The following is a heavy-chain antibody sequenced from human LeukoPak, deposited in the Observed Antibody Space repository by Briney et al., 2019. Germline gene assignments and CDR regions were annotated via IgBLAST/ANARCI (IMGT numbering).Heavy chain of an antibody. CDR1: GFTFSSYW. Sequence: GGSLRLSCAASGFTFSSYWMSWVRQAPGKGLEWVANIKQDGSEKYYVDSVKGRFTISRDNSKNTLYLQMNSLRAEDTAVYYCAKDRLLTYYYGSGSLIEYWGQGTLVTVSS. V-gene: IGHV3-7*01. J-gene: IGHJ4*02. CDR2: IKQDGSEK. CDR3: AKDRLLTYYYGSGSLIEY. D-gene: IGHD3-10*01.